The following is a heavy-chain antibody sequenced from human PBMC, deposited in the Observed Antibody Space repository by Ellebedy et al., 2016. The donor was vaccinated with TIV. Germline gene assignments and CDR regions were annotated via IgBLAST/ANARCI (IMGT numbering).Heavy chain of an antibody. CDR2: IRDNGEST. CDR3: ASNQRSYGSGGYFAY. Sequence: GESLKISCAASGFTFSNSAMSWVRQTPGKGLEWVSAIRDNGESTYYANSVRGRFTISRDNSKNTLYLRMKNLRAEDTAIYYCASNQRSYGSGGYFAYWGQGTLVIVSS. V-gene: IGHV3-23*01. D-gene: IGHD3-10*01. J-gene: IGHJ4*02. CDR1: GFTFSNSA.